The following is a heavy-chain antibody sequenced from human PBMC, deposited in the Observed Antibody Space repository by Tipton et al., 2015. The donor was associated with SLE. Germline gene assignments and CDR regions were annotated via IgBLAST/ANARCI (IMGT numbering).Heavy chain of an antibody. CDR3: AKAGYSSGWYVVFFDY. CDR2: INHSGST. Sequence: TLSLTCAVYGGSFSGYYWSWIRRPPGKGLEWIGEINHSGSTNYNPSLKSRVTISVDTSKNQFSLKLSSVTAADTAVYYCAKAGYSSGWYVVFFDYWGQGTLVTVSS. CDR1: GGSFSGYY. J-gene: IGHJ4*02. V-gene: IGHV4-34*01. D-gene: IGHD6-19*01.